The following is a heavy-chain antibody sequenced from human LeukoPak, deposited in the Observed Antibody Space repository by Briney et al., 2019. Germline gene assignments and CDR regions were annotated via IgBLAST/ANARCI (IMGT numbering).Heavy chain of an antibody. CDR2: IYHSGST. Sequence: SQTLSLTCAVSGGSISSGGYSWSWIRQPPGKGLEWIGYIYHSGSTYYNPSLKSRVTISVDRSKNQFSLKLSSVTAADTAVYYCARLSALYYYDSSYDAFDIWGQGTMVTVSS. D-gene: IGHD3-22*01. CDR3: ARLSALYYYDSSYDAFDI. CDR1: GGSISSGGYS. V-gene: IGHV4-30-2*01. J-gene: IGHJ3*02.